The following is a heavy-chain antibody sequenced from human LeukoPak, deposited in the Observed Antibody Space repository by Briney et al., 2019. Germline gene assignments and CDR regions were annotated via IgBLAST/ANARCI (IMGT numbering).Heavy chain of an antibody. CDR2: ISDSGVGT. Sequence: GGSLRLSCAASGFTFSSYGMNWVRQAPGKGLEWVSGISDSGVGTKHADSVKGRFTISRDNSKNTLYLQMNSLRAEDTAVYYCAKIGRSYDFWTGYYEEEVDYMDVWGKGTTVTVSS. J-gene: IGHJ6*03. CDR3: AKIGRSYDFWTGYYEEEVDYMDV. CDR1: GFTFSSYG. V-gene: IGHV3-23*01. D-gene: IGHD3-3*01.